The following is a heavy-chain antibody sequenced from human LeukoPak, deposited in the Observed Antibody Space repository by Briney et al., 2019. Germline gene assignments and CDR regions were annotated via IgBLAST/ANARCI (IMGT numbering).Heavy chain of an antibody. D-gene: IGHD1-26*01. CDR2: IYPSGST. J-gene: IGHJ4*02. CDR3: ARENSGSYREFDY. Sequence: SETLSLTCTVSGGSISSYYWTWIRQPAGKGLEWIGSIYPSGSTNYNPSLKSRVTMSVDTSKNQFSLKLSSVTAADTAVYYCARENSGSYREFDYWGQGTLVTVSS. V-gene: IGHV4-4*07. CDR1: GGSISSYY.